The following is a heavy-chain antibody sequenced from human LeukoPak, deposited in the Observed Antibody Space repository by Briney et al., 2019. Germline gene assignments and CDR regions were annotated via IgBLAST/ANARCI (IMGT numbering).Heavy chain of an antibody. J-gene: IGHJ6*03. Sequence: PSETLSLTCTVSGGSISSYYWSWIRQPAGKGLEWIGRIYTSGSTNYNPSLKSRVTISVDTSKNQFSLKLSSVTAADTAVYYCARVGNIVVGDYYYMDVWGKGTTVTVSS. D-gene: IGHD2-2*01. CDR2: IYTSGST. V-gene: IGHV4-4*07. CDR3: ARVGNIVVGDYYYMDV. CDR1: GGSISSYY.